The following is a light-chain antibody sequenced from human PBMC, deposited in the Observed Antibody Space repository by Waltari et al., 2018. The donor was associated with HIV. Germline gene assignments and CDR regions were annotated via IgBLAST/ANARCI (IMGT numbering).Light chain of an antibody. CDR1: SSNIGSNY. Sequence: QSVLTQPPSASGTPGQRVSISCSGSSSNIGSNYVYWYQQLPGTAPKLLMYRNDERPSGVPDRFSGSKSGTSASLALSGLRSEDEADYYCQSYGAGLGGFYVFGSGTKVTV. J-gene: IGLJ1*01. CDR3: QSYGAGLGGFYV. CDR2: RND. V-gene: IGLV1-47*01.